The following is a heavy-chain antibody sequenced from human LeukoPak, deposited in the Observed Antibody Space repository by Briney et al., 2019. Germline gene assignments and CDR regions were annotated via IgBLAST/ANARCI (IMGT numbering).Heavy chain of an antibody. D-gene: IGHD5-12*01. CDR3: ARHPNSRSGFIDC. Sequence: KPSETLSLTCNVSGGSISSSNYYWGWIRQPPGKGLEWIGSIYYSGRTYYNPSLKSRVTISGDTSKNQFSLRLSSVTAADTAVYYCARHPNSRSGFIDCWGQGTLVTVSS. CDR2: IYYSGRT. J-gene: IGHJ4*02. V-gene: IGHV4-39*01. CDR1: GGSISSSNYY.